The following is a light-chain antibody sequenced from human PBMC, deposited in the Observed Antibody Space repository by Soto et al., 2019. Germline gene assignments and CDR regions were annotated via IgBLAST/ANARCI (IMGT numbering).Light chain of an antibody. J-gene: IGKJ5*01. CDR2: DAS. CDR3: QQRNNWPPIT. V-gene: IGKV3-11*01. Sequence: EIVLTQSPATLSVSPGDRPTLSCRASQSVRSNLAWYQQKPGQAPRLLIYDASTRATGIPARFSGSGSETDFTLTITSLEPEDFAVYYCQQRNNWPPITFGQGTRLEI. CDR1: QSVRSN.